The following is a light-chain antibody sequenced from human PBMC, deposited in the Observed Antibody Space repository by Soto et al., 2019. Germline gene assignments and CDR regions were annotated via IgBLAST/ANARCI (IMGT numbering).Light chain of an antibody. CDR3: QQYGSSPLT. CDR2: DAS. CDR1: QSVSGY. J-gene: IGKJ4*01. Sequence: IVLTQSPGTLSLSVGERATLSCRASQSVSGYLAWYQQTPGQAPRLLIYDASNRATGIPDRFSGSGSGTDFTLTINRLEPEDFTVYYCQQYGSSPLTFGGGTTVDIK. V-gene: IGKV3-20*01.